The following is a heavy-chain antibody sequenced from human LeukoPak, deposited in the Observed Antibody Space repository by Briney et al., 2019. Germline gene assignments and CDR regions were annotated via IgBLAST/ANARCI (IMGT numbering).Heavy chain of an antibody. CDR1: GGSFSGYY. CDR3: ARVFRPYYDFWSCDY. Sequence: SETLSLTCAVYGGSFSGYYWIWIRQPPGQGREGIGEINHSGSTNYNPSLKSRVTISVDTSKNQFSLKLSSVTAADTAVYYCARVFRPYYDFWSCDYWGQGTLVTVSS. J-gene: IGHJ4*02. V-gene: IGHV4-34*01. CDR2: INHSGST. D-gene: IGHD3-3*01.